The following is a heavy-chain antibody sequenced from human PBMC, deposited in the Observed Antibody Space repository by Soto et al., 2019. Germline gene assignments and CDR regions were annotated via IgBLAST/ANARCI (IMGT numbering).Heavy chain of an antibody. CDR2: IIWNSAYI. V-gene: IGHV3-9*01. Sequence: ESGGGLVQPGGSLRLSCAVSGFTFDDYAMHWVRQAPGKGLEWVAGIIWNSAYIVYADSVKGRFTISRDNAKNSLYLQMNSLRAEDTALYYCVKDSTVSGVRQGLDFWGRGTLVTVSS. CDR1: GFTFDDYA. J-gene: IGHJ4*02. D-gene: IGHD6-19*01. CDR3: VKDSTVSGVRQGLDF.